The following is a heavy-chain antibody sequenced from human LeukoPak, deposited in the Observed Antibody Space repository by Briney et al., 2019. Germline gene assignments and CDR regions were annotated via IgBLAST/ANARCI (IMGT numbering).Heavy chain of an antibody. J-gene: IGHJ4*02. CDR1: GFTFSSYG. Sequence: GGSLRLSCAASGFTFSSYGMHWVRQAPGKGLEWVAVISYDGSNKYYADSVKGRFTISRDNSKNTLYLQMNSLRAEDTAVYYCAKRGPYYDFWSGYLDYWGQGTLVTVSS. V-gene: IGHV3-30*18. CDR3: AKRGPYYDFWSGYLDY. CDR2: ISYDGSNK. D-gene: IGHD3-3*01.